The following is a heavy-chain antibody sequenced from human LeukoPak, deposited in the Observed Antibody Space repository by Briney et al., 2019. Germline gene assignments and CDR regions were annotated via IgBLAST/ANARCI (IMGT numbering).Heavy chain of an antibody. CDR2: INHSGST. J-gene: IGHJ4*02. D-gene: IGHD3-22*01. Sequence: PSETLSLTCAVSGGSFSGYYWSWIRQPPGKGLEWIGEINHSGSTNYNPSLKSRVTISVDTSKNQFSLKLSSVTAADTAVYYCARAAYDSSGYHQFPFDYWGQGTLVTVSS. CDR1: GGSFSGYY. V-gene: IGHV4-34*01. CDR3: ARAAYDSSGYHQFPFDY.